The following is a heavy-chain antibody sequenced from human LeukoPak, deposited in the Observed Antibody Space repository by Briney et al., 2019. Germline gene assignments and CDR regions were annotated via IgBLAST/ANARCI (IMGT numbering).Heavy chain of an antibody. V-gene: IGHV3-30*04. CDR1: GFTFSGHA. J-gene: IGHJ4*02. D-gene: IGHD2-8*02. CDR2: ILYDGSKK. Sequence: GGSLRLSCAASGFTFSGHAMHWVRQAPGKGLEWVAVILYDGSKKYYADSVKGRFTVSRDNSKNTVFLQMTGLRPDDTAMYYCARDVEVYWSSYYFDYWGQGTLVTVSS. CDR3: ARDVEVYWSSYYFDY.